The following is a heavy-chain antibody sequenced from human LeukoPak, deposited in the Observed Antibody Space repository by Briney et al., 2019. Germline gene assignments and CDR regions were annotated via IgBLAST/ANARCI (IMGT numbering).Heavy chain of an antibody. J-gene: IGHJ4*02. D-gene: IGHD3-10*01. CDR3: ASGAGYFHY. Sequence: SETLSLTCTVSGGSIGSYYWSWIRQPPGKGLEWIGYIYYSGSTNYNPSLKSRVTISVDTSKNQFSLKLSSVTAADTAVYYCASGAGYFHYWGQGVLVTVSS. V-gene: IGHV4-59*08. CDR1: GGSIGSYY. CDR2: IYYSGST.